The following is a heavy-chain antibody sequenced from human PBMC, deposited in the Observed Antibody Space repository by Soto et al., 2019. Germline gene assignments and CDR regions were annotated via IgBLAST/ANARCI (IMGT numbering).Heavy chain of an antibody. CDR1: GGSISNYY. CDR2: IFYSGST. Sequence: SETLSLTCTVSGGSISNYYWSWIRQPPGRGLEWIGHIFYSGSTNYNPALKSRVIISVDTSKSQFSLNLSSVTAADTAVYYCARGSLLCFGESACYYGMDVWGQGTTVT. J-gene: IGHJ6*02. V-gene: IGHV4-59*12. CDR3: ARGSLLCFGESACYYGMDV. D-gene: IGHD3-10*01.